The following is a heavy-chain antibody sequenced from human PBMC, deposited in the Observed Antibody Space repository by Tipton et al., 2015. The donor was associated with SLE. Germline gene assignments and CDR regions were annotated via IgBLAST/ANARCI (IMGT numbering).Heavy chain of an antibody. CDR1: GRSFSGYY. CDR3: ASLGY. CDR2: INHSGST. Sequence: TLSLTCAVYGRSFSGYYWSWIRQPPGKGLEWIGEINHSGSTNYNPSLKSRVTISVDTSKNQFSLKLSSVTAADTAVYYCASLGYWGQGTLVTVSS. J-gene: IGHJ4*02. D-gene: IGHD7-27*01. V-gene: IGHV4-34*01.